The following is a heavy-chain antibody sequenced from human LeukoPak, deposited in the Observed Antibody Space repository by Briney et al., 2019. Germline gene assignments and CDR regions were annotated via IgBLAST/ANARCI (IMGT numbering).Heavy chain of an antibody. V-gene: IGHV4-34*01. CDR2: INQGGST. Sequence: SETLSLTCALHGGSFRGYYWSWIRQPPGNGMEWIGEINQGGSTNYNPSLNRRFTISVNTSTNQFALKLSSVAAADTAVYYCARVNVLVRHVTIYGVVRRWFDPWGQGTLVTVSS. D-gene: IGHD3-3*01. CDR1: GGSFRGYY. J-gene: IGHJ5*02. CDR3: ARVNVLVRHVTIYGVVRRWFDP.